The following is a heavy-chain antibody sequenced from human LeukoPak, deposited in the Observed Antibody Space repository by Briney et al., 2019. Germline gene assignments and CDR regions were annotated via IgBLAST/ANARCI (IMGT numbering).Heavy chain of an antibody. CDR2: ISYDGSNK. V-gene: IGHV3-30-3*01. CDR1: GFTFSSYA. Sequence: PGGSLRLSCAASGFTFSSYAMHWVRQAPGKGLEWVAVISYDGSNKYYADSVKGRFTISRDNSKNTLYLQMNSLRAEDTAVYYCARESSVGLAKGYHPGRRLGLVDYWGQGTLVTVSS. D-gene: IGHD3-16*02. J-gene: IGHJ4*02. CDR3: ARESSVGLAKGYHPGRRLGLVDY.